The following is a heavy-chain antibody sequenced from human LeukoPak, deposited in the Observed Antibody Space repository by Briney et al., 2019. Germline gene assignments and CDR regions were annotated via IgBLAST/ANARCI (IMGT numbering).Heavy chain of an antibody. CDR3: ARGSADKQLNP. V-gene: IGHV4-34*01. D-gene: IGHD6-19*01. Sequence: MPSETLSLTCAVYGGSFSGYYWSWIRQPPGKGLEWIGEINHSGSTNYNPSLKSRVTISVDTSKNQFSLKLSSVTAADTAVYYCARGSADKQLNPWGQGTLVTVSS. J-gene: IGHJ5*02. CDR1: GGSFSGYY. CDR2: INHSGST.